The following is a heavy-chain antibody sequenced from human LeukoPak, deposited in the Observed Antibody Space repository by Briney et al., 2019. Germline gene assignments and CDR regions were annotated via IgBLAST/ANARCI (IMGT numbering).Heavy chain of an antibody. J-gene: IGHJ4*02. CDR3: ARGPDYYDSSGYYIQ. D-gene: IGHD3-22*01. CDR2: INPNSGGT. V-gene: IGHV1-2*02. Sequence: GASVTVSFKASGYTFTGYYMHWVRQAPGQGLEWMGWINPNSGGTNYAQKFQGRVTMTRDTSISTAYMELSRLRSDDTAVYYCARGPDYYDSSGYYIQWGQGTLVTVSS. CDR1: GYTFTGYY.